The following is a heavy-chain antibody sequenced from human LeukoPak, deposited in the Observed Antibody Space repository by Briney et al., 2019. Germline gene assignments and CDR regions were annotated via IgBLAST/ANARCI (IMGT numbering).Heavy chain of an antibody. CDR3: ARRTTRYYCDSSGYEAPHFDY. D-gene: IGHD3-22*01. V-gene: IGHV5-51*01. CDR2: IYPGDSDT. CDR1: GYSFTSYW. J-gene: IGHJ4*02. Sequence: GESLKISCKGSGYSFTSYWIGWVRQMPGKGLEWMGIIYPGDSDTRYSPSFQGQVTISADKSISTAYLQWSSLKASDTAMYYCARRTTRYYCDSSGYEAPHFDYWGQGTLVTVSS.